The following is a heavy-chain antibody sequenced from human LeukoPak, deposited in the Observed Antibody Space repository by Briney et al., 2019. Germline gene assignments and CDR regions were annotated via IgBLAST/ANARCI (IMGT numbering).Heavy chain of an antibody. D-gene: IGHD1-26*01. CDR3: ARPQGQGATPVGAFDI. CDR2: IYPGDSDT. J-gene: IGHJ3*02. V-gene: IGHV5-51*01. Sequence: GESLKISCKGSGYSFTSYWIGWVRQMPGKGLEWMGIIYPGDSDTRYSPSLQGQVTISADKSISTAYLQWSSLKASDTAMYYCARPQGQGATPVGAFDIWGQGAMVTVSS. CDR1: GYSFTSYW.